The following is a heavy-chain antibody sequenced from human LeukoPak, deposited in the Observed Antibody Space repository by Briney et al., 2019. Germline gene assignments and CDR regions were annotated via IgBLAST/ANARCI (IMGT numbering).Heavy chain of an antibody. D-gene: IGHD3-22*01. CDR2: ISSSSSYI. CDR3: ASNYDSSNYYGFDY. J-gene: IGHJ4*02. Sequence: PGGSLRLSCAASGFTFSSYSMNWVRQAPGKGLEWVSSISSSSSYIYYADSVKGRFTISRDNAKNSLYLQMNSLRAEDTAVYYCASNYDSSNYYGFDYWGQGTLVTVSS. CDR1: GFTFSSYS. V-gene: IGHV3-21*01.